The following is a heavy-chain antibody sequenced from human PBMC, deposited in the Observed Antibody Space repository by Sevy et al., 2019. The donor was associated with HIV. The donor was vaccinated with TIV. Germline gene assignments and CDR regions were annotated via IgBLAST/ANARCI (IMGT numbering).Heavy chain of an antibody. J-gene: IGHJ4*02. CDR2: VNSDGSST. CDR3: VAVNTCEDY. Sequence: GGSLRLSCSASGFTFGSYWMHWVRQAPGKGLVWISGVNSDGSSTNYADSVKGRFTMSRDSAKNTLYLQMNSLRAEDTAVYCGVAVNTCEDYWGQGTLVTVSS. V-gene: IGHV3-74*01. CDR1: GFTFGSYW.